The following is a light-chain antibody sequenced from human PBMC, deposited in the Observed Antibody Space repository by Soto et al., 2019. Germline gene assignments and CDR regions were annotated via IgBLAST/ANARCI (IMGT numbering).Light chain of an antibody. Sequence: EIVMTQSPATLSVSPGERATLSCRASQSVSSNLAWYQQKPGQAPRLLIYGASTRATGIPARFSGSGSGTEFTLTISSLQSEDFAVYYCRQYNNWRALTFGGGTKVDIK. CDR3: RQYNNWRALT. CDR1: QSVSSN. J-gene: IGKJ4*01. CDR2: GAS. V-gene: IGKV3-15*01.